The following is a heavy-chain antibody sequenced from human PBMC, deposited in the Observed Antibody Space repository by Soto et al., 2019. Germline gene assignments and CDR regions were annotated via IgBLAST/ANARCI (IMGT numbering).Heavy chain of an antibody. CDR1: GDSVSRNSAV. D-gene: IGHD3-10*01. CDR2: TYYRSKWYN. CDR3: ARSGVYCGYYYSYYGMDF. V-gene: IGHV6-1*01. J-gene: IGHJ6*02. Sequence: SPTLALTCGISGDSVSRNSAVGNWSRQSTARGLEWLGRTYYRSKWYNEYAVSGKSRITIKPDTSKNQFYLQLNSVTPEDTAVYYCARSGVYCGYYYSYYGMDFWGQGTTVTVSS.